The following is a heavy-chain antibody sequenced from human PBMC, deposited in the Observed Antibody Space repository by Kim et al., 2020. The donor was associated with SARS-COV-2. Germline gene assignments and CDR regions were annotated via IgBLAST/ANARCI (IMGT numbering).Heavy chain of an antibody. Sequence: GRVTITRDTSASTAYMELSSLRSEDTAVYYCARDEDYDILTGYYGHAFDIWGQGTMVTVSS. D-gene: IGHD3-9*01. CDR3: ARDEDYDILTGYYGHAFDI. V-gene: IGHV1-3*01. J-gene: IGHJ3*02.